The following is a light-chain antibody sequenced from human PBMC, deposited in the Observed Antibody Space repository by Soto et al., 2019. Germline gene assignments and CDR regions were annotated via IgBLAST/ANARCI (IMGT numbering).Light chain of an antibody. Sequence: DVQMTQSPSSLSASVGDRVTITCQASQDIIDYLNWYQQKPGKAPKLLIYDASNLETGVPSRFSGSGSETDFTFTISXLQPEDIATYYCQHYDNLPTFGGGTKVDIK. CDR2: DAS. CDR1: QDIIDY. J-gene: IGKJ4*01. V-gene: IGKV1-33*01. CDR3: QHYDNLPT.